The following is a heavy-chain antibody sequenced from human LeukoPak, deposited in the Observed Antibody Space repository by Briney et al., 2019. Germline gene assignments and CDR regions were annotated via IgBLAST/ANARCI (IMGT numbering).Heavy chain of an antibody. Sequence: PSETLSLTCTVSGGSISSYYWSWIRQPPGKGLEWIGYIYYSGSTNYNPSLKSRVTISVDTSKNQFSLKLSSVTAADTAVYYCARSGEQWLVPIYYYYMDVWGKGTTVTISS. V-gene: IGHV4-59*01. CDR1: GGSISSYY. D-gene: IGHD6-19*01. CDR2: IYYSGST. J-gene: IGHJ6*03. CDR3: ARSGEQWLVPIYYYYMDV.